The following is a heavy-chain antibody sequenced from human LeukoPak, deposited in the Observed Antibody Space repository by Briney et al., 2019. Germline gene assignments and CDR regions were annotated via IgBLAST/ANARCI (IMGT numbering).Heavy chain of an antibody. CDR1: GFTFSSYA. CDR3: ANGGSSWSRYYFDY. D-gene: IGHD6-13*01. CDR2: ISYDASNE. V-gene: IGHV3-30-3*01. Sequence: GGSLRLSCAASGFTFSSYAMHWVRQAPGKGLESVALISYDASNEYYTDSVKGRFTISRDNSKNTLYLQMNSLRAEDTAVYYCANGGSSWSRYYFDYWGQGTLVTVSS. J-gene: IGHJ4*02.